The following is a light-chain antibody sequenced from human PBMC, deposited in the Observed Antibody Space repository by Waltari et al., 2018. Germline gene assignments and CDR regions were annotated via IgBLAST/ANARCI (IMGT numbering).Light chain of an antibody. V-gene: IGLV1-47*01. Sequence: QSVLTQPPSASGTPGQKVTISCNGSSSNIGSNYVYWYQQFPGTAPKLLIFKNNQRPSGVPDRFSDSKSGTSASLAINGLRSKDEADYYCAAWDDNLSGLVLGGGTKVTVL. CDR3: AAWDDNLSGLV. J-gene: IGLJ3*02. CDR2: KNN. CDR1: SSNIGSNY.